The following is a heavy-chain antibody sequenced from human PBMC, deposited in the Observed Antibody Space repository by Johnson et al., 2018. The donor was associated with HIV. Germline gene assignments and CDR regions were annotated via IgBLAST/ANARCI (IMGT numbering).Heavy chain of an antibody. D-gene: IGHD6-6*01. J-gene: IGHJ3*01. CDR2: ITSSGSVI. Sequence: QVQLVESGGGLVKPGGSLRLSCAASGFTFSDYYMSWIRQAPGKGLEWVSSITSSGSVIHYADSVTGRFTISRDHAKNALSLVMHSLRAEDTAVYFCASEVEYSILGGVWGQGTVVTVSS. CDR3: ASEVEYSILGGV. V-gene: IGHV3-11*04. CDR1: GFTFSDYY.